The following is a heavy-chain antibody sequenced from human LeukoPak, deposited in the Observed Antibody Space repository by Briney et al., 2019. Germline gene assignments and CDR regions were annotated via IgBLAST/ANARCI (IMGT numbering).Heavy chain of an antibody. V-gene: IGHV7-4-1*02. J-gene: IGHJ3*02. D-gene: IGHD3-22*01. Sequence: ASVKVSCKASGYTFTSYSMNWVRQAPGQGLEWLGWINTNTGDPTYAQGFTGRFVFSLDTSVNTAYLQISSLKAEDTAVYYCARVGHPYDYESSGLTYDAFDIWGQGTMVTVSS. CDR2: INTNTGDP. CDR3: ARVGHPYDYESSGLTYDAFDI. CDR1: GYTFTSYS.